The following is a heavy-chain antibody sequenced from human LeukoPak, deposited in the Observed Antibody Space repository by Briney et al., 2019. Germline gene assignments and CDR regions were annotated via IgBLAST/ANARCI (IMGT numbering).Heavy chain of an antibody. CDR3: ARQANWPDY. J-gene: IGHJ4*02. CDR1: GYSFTTYW. V-gene: IGHV5-10-1*01. D-gene: IGHD1-1*01. CDR2: IDPSDSYT. Sequence: GESLKISCQGSGYSFTTYWISWVRQMPGKGLEWMGRIDPSDSYTNYSPSFQGHVTISVDKSISTAYLQWSSLKASDTAMYYCARQANWPDYWGQGTLVTVSS.